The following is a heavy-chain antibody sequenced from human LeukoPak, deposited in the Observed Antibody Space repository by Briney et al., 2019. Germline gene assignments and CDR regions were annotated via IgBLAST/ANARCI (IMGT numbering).Heavy chain of an antibody. V-gene: IGHV5-51*01. CDR3: ARRAYCGGDCYNDY. Sequence: GESLKISCKGSGYSFTNYWIGWVRQMPGKGLEWMGMIYPGDSDTRYSPPFQGQVTISADKSISTTYLPWNSLKASDTAMYYCARRAYCGGDCYNDYWGQGTLVTVSS. CDR2: IYPGDSDT. J-gene: IGHJ4*02. CDR1: GYSFTNYW. D-gene: IGHD2-21*02.